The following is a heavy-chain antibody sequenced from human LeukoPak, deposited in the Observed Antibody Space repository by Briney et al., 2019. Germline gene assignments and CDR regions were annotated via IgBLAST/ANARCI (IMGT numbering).Heavy chain of an antibody. CDR1: GFTFSNYA. CDR3: LGYCSSTSCSIFDY. D-gene: IGHD2-2*01. Sequence: GGSLRLSCAASGFTFSNYAMNWVRQAPGKGLEWVSAISGSGGSTYYADSVKGRFTISRDNAKNSLYLQMNSLRAEDTAVYYCLGYCSSTSCSIFDYWGQGTLVTVSS. J-gene: IGHJ4*02. CDR2: ISGSGGST. V-gene: IGHV3-23*01.